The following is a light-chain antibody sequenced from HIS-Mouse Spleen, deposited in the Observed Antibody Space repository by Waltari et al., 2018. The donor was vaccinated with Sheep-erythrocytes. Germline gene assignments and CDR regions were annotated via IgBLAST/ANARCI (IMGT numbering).Light chain of an antibody. CDR3: QAWDSSTAWV. V-gene: IGLV3-1*01. Sequence: SYELTQPPSVSVSPGQTASITCSGDKLGDTFACWYKQKRGQSPVLVIYQDSKRPSGIPERFSGSNSGNTATLTISGTQAMDEADYYCQAWDSSTAWVFGGGTKLTVL. CDR2: QDS. CDR1: KLGDTF. J-gene: IGLJ3*02.